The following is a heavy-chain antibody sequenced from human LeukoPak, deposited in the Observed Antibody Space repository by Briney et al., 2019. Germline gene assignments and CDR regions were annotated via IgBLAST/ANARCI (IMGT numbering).Heavy chain of an antibody. CDR3: ARSYSSGSADY. CDR1: GGSISSYY. D-gene: IGHD3-22*01. CDR2: IYYSGST. J-gene: IGHJ4*02. Sequence: SETLSLTCTASGGSISSYYWSWIRQPPGKGLEWIGYIYYSGSTNYNPSLKSRVTISVDTSKNHFSLKLSSVTAADTAVYYCARSYSSGSADYWGQGTLVTVSS. V-gene: IGHV4-59*01.